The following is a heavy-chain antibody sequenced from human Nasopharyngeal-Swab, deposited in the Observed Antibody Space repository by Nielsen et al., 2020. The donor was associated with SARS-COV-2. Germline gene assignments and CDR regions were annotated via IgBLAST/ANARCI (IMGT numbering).Heavy chain of an antibody. CDR1: GFTFSSYA. D-gene: IGHD3-22*01. CDR2: ISYDGSNK. Sequence: GESLKISCAASGFTFSSYAMHWVRQAQGKGLGWVAVISYDGSNKYYADSVKGRFTISRDNSKNTLYLQMNSLRAEDTAVYYCARSTYYYDSSGYSFDYWGQGTLVTVSS. J-gene: IGHJ4*02. V-gene: IGHV3-30-3*01. CDR3: ARSTYYYDSSGYSFDY.